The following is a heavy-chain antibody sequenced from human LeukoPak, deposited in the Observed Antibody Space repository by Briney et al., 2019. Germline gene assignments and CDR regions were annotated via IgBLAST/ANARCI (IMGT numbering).Heavy chain of an antibody. Sequence: PSETLSLTCTVSGGSISSYYWSWIRQPPGKGLEWIGYIYYSGSTNYNPSLNSRVTISVDTSKNQFSLKLSSVTAADTAVYYCARDPSYYYGSGSSHFDYWGQGTLVTVSS. CDR2: IYYSGST. D-gene: IGHD3-10*01. CDR3: ARDPSYYYGSGSSHFDY. V-gene: IGHV4-59*01. CDR1: GGSISSYY. J-gene: IGHJ4*02.